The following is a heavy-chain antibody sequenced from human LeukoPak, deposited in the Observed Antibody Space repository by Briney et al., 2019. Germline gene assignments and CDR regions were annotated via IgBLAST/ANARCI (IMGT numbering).Heavy chain of an antibody. D-gene: IGHD3-3*01. CDR3: ARAIPERFLEWLSYRDYYYGMDV. CDR2: IYSGGST. J-gene: IGHJ6*02. V-gene: IGHV3-53*01. Sequence: GGSLRLSCAASGFTVSSNYMSWVRQAPGKGLEWVSVIYSGGSTYYADSVKGRFTFSRDNSKNTLYLQMNSLRAEDTAVYYCARAIPERFLEWLSYRDYYYGMDVWGQGTTVTVSS. CDR1: GFTVSSNY.